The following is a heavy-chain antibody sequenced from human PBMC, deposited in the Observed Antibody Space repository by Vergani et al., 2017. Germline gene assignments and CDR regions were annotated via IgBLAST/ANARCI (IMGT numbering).Heavy chain of an antibody. Sequence: QVQLQQWGAGLLKPSETLSLTCAVYGGSFSGYYWSWIRQPPGKGLEWIGESNHSGSTNYNPSLKSRVTISVDPSKTQFSLKLSSVTAADTAVYYCARNLHSYGTVPSYFDLWGRGTLVTVSS. J-gene: IGHJ2*01. V-gene: IGHV4-34*01. CDR3: ARNLHSYGTVPSYFDL. CDR1: GGSFSGYY. CDR2: SNHSGST. D-gene: IGHD5-18*01.